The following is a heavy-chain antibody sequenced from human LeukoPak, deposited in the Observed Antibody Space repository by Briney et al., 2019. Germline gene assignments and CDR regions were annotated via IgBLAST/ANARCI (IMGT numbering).Heavy chain of an antibody. D-gene: IGHD1-26*01. Sequence: ASVKVSCKASGYTLSSYGISWVRQAPGQGLDWMGWISANNGNTNYAQKLQGRVTMTTDTSTSTAYMELRSLRSDDTAVYYCARDGELYSGSKGLFDIWGQGTMVTVSS. V-gene: IGHV1-18*01. CDR1: GYTLSSYG. CDR2: ISANNGNT. J-gene: IGHJ3*02. CDR3: ARDGELYSGSKGLFDI.